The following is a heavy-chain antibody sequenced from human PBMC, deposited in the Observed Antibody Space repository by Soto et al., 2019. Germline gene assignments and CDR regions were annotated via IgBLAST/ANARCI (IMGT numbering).Heavy chain of an antibody. Sequence: GGSLRLSCAASGFTFRSYSMNWVRQAPGKGLEWVSYISSSNRTINYADSVKGRFIISRDNAKNSLYLQMHSLRDEDTAVYYSARGGWCLRHNGIDVWGQGTKVTVSS. V-gene: IGHV3-48*02. CDR2: ISSSNRTI. CDR3: ARGGWCLRHNGIDV. D-gene: IGHD2-21*01. J-gene: IGHJ6*02. CDR1: GFTFRSYS.